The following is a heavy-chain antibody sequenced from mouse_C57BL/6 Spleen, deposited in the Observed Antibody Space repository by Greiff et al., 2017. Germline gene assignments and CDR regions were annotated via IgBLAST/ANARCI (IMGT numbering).Heavy chain of an antibody. CDR2: IHPNSGST. Sequence: QVQLQQPGAELVKPGASVKLSCKASGYTFTSYWMHWVKQRPGQGLEWIGMIHPNSGSTNYNEKFKSKTTLTVDKSSSTAYMQLSSLTSEDSAVYYGARSRAIYSKYWYFDVWGTGTTVTVSS. CDR1: GYTFTSYW. V-gene: IGHV1-64*01. D-gene: IGHD2-5*01. CDR3: ARSRAIYSKYWYFDV. J-gene: IGHJ1*03.